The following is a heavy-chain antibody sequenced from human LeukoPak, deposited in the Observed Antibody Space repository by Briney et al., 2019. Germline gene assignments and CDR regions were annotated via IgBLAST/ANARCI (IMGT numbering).Heavy chain of an antibody. CDR1: GYTLTELS. Sequence: ASVKVSCKVSGYTLTELSMHWVRQAPGKGLEWVGGFDPEDGETIYAQKFQGRVTMTEDTSTDTAYMELSSLRSEDTAVYYCAHSDPGIAVQVFDYWGQGTLVTVSS. CDR3: AHSDPGIAVQVFDY. CDR2: FDPEDGET. J-gene: IGHJ4*02. D-gene: IGHD6-19*01. V-gene: IGHV1-24*01.